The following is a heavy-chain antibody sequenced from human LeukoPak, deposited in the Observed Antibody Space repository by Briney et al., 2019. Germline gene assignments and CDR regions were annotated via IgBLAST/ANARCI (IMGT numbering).Heavy chain of an antibody. D-gene: IGHD5-18*01. J-gene: IGHJ3*02. CDR1: GFTFSSYG. CDR2: IWYDGSNK. Sequence: GGSLRLSCAASGFTFSSYGMHWVRQAPGKGLEWVAVIWYDGSNKYYADSVKGRFTISRDNSKNTLYLQMNSLRAEDTAVYYCARERYSYGAGKNAFDIWGQGTMVTVSS. V-gene: IGHV3-33*01. CDR3: ARERYSYGAGKNAFDI.